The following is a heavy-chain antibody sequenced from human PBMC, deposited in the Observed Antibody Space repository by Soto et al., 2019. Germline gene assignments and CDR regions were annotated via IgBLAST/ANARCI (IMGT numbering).Heavy chain of an antibody. CDR1: GFTFNDYS. CDR3: VRAGHVFDVHYYGMDL. CDR2: ISSSGTYI. Sequence: VGSLRLSCEASGFTFNDYSMDWVRQAPEKGLEWVSSISSSGTYIYYADSVKGRFAISRDNANNVMYLQMDTLRAEDTAVYYCVRAGHVFDVHYYGMDLWGQGTTVTVSS. J-gene: IGHJ6*02. D-gene: IGHD3-10*01. V-gene: IGHV3-21*01.